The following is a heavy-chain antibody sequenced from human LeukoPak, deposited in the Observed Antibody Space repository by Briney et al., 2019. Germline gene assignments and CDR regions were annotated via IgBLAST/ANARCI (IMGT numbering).Heavy chain of an antibody. CDR1: AFTYLHYA. J-gene: IGHJ4*02. CDR3: ARDPYANYINLDC. Sequence: GGSFTLSCTTYAFTYLHYALIWVRQSTGRCGQDVGFIRCKAFGGTIEYAASVRGRFTISRDDTKSNAYLQIQSLKAEDTGVYYCARDPYANYINLDCWGQGTLVTVSS. D-gene: IGHD4/OR15-4a*01. CDR2: IRCKAFGGTI. V-gene: IGHV3-49*04.